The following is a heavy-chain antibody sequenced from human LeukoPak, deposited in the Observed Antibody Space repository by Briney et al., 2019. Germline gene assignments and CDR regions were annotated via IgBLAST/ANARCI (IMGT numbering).Heavy chain of an antibody. Sequence: SETLSLTCTVSGGSISSYYWSWIRQPPGKGLEWIGYIYYSGSTNYNPSLKSRVTISVDTSKNQFSLKLSSVTAADTAVYYCARQYVWGSYRYTIHNWFDPWGQGTLVTVSS. D-gene: IGHD3-16*02. CDR1: GGSISSYY. CDR3: ARQYVWGSYRYTIHNWFDP. CDR2: IYYSGST. V-gene: IGHV4-59*01. J-gene: IGHJ5*02.